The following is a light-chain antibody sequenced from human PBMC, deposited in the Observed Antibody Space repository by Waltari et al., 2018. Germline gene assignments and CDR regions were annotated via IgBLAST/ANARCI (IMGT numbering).Light chain of an antibody. J-gene: IGKJ3*01. CDR1: QGISNY. CDR2: GTS. Sequence: DIQMIQSPSSVSASVGDRVTITCRASQGISNYLAWYQQKPGKAPKLLISGTSNLQSGVPSRFSGSGSGRDFTLTISSLQPEDLATYYCQQSSGLPFTFCPRTKVDI. CDR3: QQSSGLPFT. V-gene: IGKV1-12*02.